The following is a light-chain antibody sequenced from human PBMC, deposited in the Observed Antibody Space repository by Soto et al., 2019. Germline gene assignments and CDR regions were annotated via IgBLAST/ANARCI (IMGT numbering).Light chain of an antibody. J-gene: IGKJ5*01. Sequence: EIVLTQSPFTLSLGPWEISTRCFSASQRVDDSHLAWYQLRPGQAPRLLIYGASTRATGIPDRFSGSGSGTDFSLTIRGLKPEDFAVYYCQQYSMSPNTFGQGTRLEI. CDR3: QQYSMSPNT. V-gene: IGKV3-20*01. CDR2: GAS. CDR1: QRVDDSH.